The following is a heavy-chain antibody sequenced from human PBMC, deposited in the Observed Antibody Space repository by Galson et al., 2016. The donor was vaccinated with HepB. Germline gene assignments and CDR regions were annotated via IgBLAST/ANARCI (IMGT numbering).Heavy chain of an antibody. CDR3: ARDNSGAFDI. J-gene: IGHJ3*02. Sequence: KVSCKASGYTFTGYYLHWVRQAPGQGLEWMGWINPNSGGTKYAQKFQGWVTMTRDTSISTAYMELSRLTSDDTAVYYCARDNSGAFDIWGQGTMVTVSS. CDR1: GYTFTGYY. D-gene: IGHD1-26*01. CDR2: INPNSGGT. V-gene: IGHV1-2*04.